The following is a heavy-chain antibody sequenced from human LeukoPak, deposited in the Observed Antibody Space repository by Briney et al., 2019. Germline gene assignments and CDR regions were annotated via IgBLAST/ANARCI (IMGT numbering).Heavy chain of an antibody. CDR3: ARTYSSSWSFDY. CDR1: GFTVSSNY. Sequence: LRLSCAASGFTVSSNYMSWVRQAPGKALEWLARIDWDDDKYYSTSLKTRLTISKDTSKNQVVLTMTNMDPVDTATYYCARTYSSSWSFDYWGQGTLVTVSS. CDR2: IDWDDDK. V-gene: IGHV2-70*11. J-gene: IGHJ4*02. D-gene: IGHD6-13*01.